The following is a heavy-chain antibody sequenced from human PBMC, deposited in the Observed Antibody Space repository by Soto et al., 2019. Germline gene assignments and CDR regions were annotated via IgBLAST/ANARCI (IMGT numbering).Heavy chain of an antibody. V-gene: IGHV3-30*18. Sequence: ESVGGVVQPGRSLRLSCAASGFTFSRYGMSWVRQAPGKGLEWMAIISYDGSLKYYGDSVRGRFTISRDNSKSTLYLQMSSLRPEDTAVYYCAKEITPVSGPWDFDYWGRGTLVTVSS. J-gene: IGHJ4*02. CDR2: ISYDGSLK. CDR1: GFTFSRYG. D-gene: IGHD6-19*01. CDR3: AKEITPVSGPWDFDY.